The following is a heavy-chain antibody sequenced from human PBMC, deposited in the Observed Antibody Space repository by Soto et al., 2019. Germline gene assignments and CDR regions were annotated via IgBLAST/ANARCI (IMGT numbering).Heavy chain of an antibody. D-gene: IGHD3-3*01. CDR2: INPNSGGT. J-gene: IGHJ4*02. CDR3: AIANDFWSGYYYFDY. V-gene: IGHV1-2*04. CDR1: GYTFTGYY. Sequence: ASVKVSCKASGYTFTGYYMHWVRQAPGQGLEWMGWINPNSGGTNYAQKFQGWVTMPRDTSISTAYMELSRLRSDDTAVYCCAIANDFWSGYYYFDYWGQGTLVTVSS.